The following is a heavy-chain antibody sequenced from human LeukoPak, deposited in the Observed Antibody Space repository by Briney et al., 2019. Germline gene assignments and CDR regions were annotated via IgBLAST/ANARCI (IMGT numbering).Heavy chain of an antibody. J-gene: IGHJ4*02. CDR1: AFTFNGHW. V-gene: IGHV3-23*01. CDR2: ISGSGGST. D-gene: IGHD5-18*01. Sequence: GGSLRLSCADSAFTFNGHWVTWVRQAPGKGLEWVSAISGSGGSTYYADSVKGRFTISRDNSKNTLYLQMNSLRAEDTAVYYCAKVDTAMVKARRYYFDYWGQGTLVTVSS. CDR3: AKVDTAMVKARRYYFDY.